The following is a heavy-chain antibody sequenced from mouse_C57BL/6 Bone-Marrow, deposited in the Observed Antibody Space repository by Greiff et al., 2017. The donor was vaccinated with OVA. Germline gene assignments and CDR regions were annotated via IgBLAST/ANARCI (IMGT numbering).Heavy chain of an antibody. Sequence: EVKLMESGGDLVKPGGSLKLSCAASGFTFSSYGMSWVRQTPDKRLEWVATISSGGSYTYYPDSVQGRFTISRDNAKNTLYLQMSSLKSEDTAMYYCARRDTTLVADYWGQGTTLTVSS. CDR2: ISSGGSYT. D-gene: IGHD1-1*01. V-gene: IGHV5-6*02. J-gene: IGHJ2*01. CDR1: GFTFSSYG. CDR3: ARRDTTLVADY.